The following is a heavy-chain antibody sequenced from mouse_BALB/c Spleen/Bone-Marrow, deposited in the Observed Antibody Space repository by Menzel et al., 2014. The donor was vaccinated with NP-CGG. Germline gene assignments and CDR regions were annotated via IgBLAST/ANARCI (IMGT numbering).Heavy chain of an antibody. Sequence: EVKLMESGPGLVKPSQTVSLTCTVTGISITTGNYRWSWIRQFPGNKLEWIGYIYYSSTITYNPSLTSRTTITRDTSKNQFFLEMNSLTAEDTATYYCARGYDYFDYWGQGTTLTVSS. CDR1: GISITTGNYR. CDR2: IYYSSTI. D-gene: IGHD2-2*01. CDR3: ARGYDYFDY. V-gene: IGHV3-5*02. J-gene: IGHJ2*01.